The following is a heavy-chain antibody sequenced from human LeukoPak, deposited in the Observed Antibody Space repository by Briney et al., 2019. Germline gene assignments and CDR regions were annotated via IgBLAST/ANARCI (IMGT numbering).Heavy chain of an antibody. CDR2: IWYDGSNK. CDR1: GFTFSSYG. CDR3: AKDRAGATFFDY. V-gene: IGHV3-33*06. Sequence: TGGSLRLSRAASGFTFSSYGMHWVRQAPGKGLEWVAVIWYDGSNKYYADSVKGRFTISRDNSKNTLYLQMNSLRAEDTAVYYCAKDRAGATFFDYWGQGTLVTVSS. D-gene: IGHD1-26*01. J-gene: IGHJ4*02.